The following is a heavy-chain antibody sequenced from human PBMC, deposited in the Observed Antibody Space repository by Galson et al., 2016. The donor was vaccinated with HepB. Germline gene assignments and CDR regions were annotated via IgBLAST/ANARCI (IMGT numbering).Heavy chain of an antibody. D-gene: IGHD4-17*01. CDR2: IWYDGSKK. V-gene: IGHV3-33*01. CDR3: VRGGYGDWFDP. J-gene: IGHJ5*02. Sequence: SLRLSCAASGFTFSSYGMHWVRQAPGKGLECVALIWYDGSKKYYADSVRGRFTISRDNSKNTLFLQMNSLRAEDTAVYYCVRGGYGDWFDPWGQGTLVTVSS. CDR1: GFTFSSYG.